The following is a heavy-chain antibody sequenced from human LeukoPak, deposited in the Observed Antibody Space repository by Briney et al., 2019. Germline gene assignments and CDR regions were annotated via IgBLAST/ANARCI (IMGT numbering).Heavy chain of an antibody. CDR3: ARDQSTVVTERRYYFDY. V-gene: IGHV3-30*04. D-gene: IGHD4-23*01. CDR2: ISYDGRNK. CDR1: GFTFSNYA. J-gene: IGHJ4*02. Sequence: GRSLRLSCAASGFTFSNYAMHWVRQAPGKGLEWVAVISYDGRNKYYADSVKGRFTISRDNSKNTLYLQMNSLRAEDTAVYYCARDQSTVVTERRYYFDYWGQGTLVTVSS.